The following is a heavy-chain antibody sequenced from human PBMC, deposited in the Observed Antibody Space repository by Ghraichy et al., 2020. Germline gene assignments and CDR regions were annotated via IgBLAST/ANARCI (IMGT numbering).Heavy chain of an antibody. D-gene: IGHD4-17*01. Sequence: GGSLRLSCAASGFTFSSYAMSWVRQAPGKGLEWVSAISGSGGTTYYADSVKGRFTISRDNSKNTLYLQMNSLRAEDTAVYYYAKDAEPDDYGDYVLGRFCNVYWRHGTLVTVYS. J-gene: IGHJ4*01. V-gene: IGHV3-23*01. CDR2: ISGSGGTT. CDR3: AKDAEPDDYGDYVLGRFCNVY. CDR1: GFTFSSYA.